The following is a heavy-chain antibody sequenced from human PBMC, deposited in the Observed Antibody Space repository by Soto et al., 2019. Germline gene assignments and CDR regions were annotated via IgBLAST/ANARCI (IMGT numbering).Heavy chain of an antibody. CDR1: GFTFSSYG. Sequence: QVQLVESGGGVVQPGRSLRLSCAASGFTFSSYGMHWVRQAPGKGLEWVAVISYDGSNKYYADSVKGRFTISRDNSKNKLYLQMNSLRAEDTAVYYCAKPESTSIAAAGTTYYYYGMDVWGQGTTVTVSS. CDR3: AKPESTSIAAAGTTYYYYGMDV. D-gene: IGHD6-13*01. CDR2: ISYDGSNK. J-gene: IGHJ6*02. V-gene: IGHV3-30*18.